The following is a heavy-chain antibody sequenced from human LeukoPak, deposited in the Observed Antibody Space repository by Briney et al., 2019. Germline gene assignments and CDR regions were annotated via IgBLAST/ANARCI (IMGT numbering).Heavy chain of an antibody. CDR1: GFTLSHYW. CDR3: KRTDIIDETSGGDF. CDR2: IKQDGSKK. V-gene: IGHV3-7*01. Sequence: PGGCLRLACAAYGFTLSHYWGNWVRRAPGWGLSWVANIKQDGSKKNYAASVEGRFTISRDNDNTSLYLQMERLSPEDTAVYYCKRTDIIDETSGGDFWGQGTLVTVSS. D-gene: IGHD2-15*01. J-gene: IGHJ4*02.